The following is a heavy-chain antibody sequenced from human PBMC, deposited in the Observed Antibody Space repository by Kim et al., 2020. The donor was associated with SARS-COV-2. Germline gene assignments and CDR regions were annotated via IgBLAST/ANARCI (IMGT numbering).Heavy chain of an antibody. CDR3: ARDYGDYYYYGMDV. D-gene: IGHD4-17*01. J-gene: IGHJ6*02. CDR2: ISSSSSYI. V-gene: IGHV3-21*01. CDR1: GFTFSSYS. Sequence: GGSLRLSCAASGFTFSSYSMNWVRQAPGKGLEWVSSISSSSSYIYYADSVKGRFTISRDNAKNSLYLQMNSLRAEDTAVYYCARDYGDYYYYGMDVWGQGTTVTVSS.